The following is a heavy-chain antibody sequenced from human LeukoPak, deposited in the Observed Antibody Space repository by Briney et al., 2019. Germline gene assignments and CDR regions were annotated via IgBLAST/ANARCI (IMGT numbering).Heavy chain of an antibody. CDR3: AKPRGIAVAHNFFDY. CDR1: GFTFSSYG. Sequence: GGSLRLSCAASGFTFSSYGMHWVRQAPGKGLEWVAVISYDGSNKYYADSVKGRFTISRDNSKNTLYLQMNSLRAEDTAVYYCAKPRGIAVAHNFFDYWGQGTLVTVSS. V-gene: IGHV3-30*18. J-gene: IGHJ4*02. CDR2: ISYDGSNK. D-gene: IGHD6-19*01.